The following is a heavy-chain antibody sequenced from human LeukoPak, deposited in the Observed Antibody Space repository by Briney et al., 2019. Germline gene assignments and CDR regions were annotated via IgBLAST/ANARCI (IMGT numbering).Heavy chain of an antibody. J-gene: IGHJ4*02. D-gene: IGHD2-2*01. CDR1: GFTFSGSA. CDR3: TRPYYCSSTSCYPGDY. V-gene: IGHV3-73*01. CDR2: IRSKANSYAT. Sequence: GGSLRLSCAASGFTFSGSAMHWVRQASGKGLEWVCRIRSKANSYATAYAASVKGRFTISRDDSKNTAYLQMNSLKTEDTAVYYCTRPYYCSSTSCYPGDYWGQGTLVTVSS.